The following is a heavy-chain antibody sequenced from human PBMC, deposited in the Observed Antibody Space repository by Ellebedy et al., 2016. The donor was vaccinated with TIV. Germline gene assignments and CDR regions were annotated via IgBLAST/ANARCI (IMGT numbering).Heavy chain of an antibody. V-gene: IGHV3-74*01. Sequence: GGSLRLSXAASGFTFSSHWMHWVRQVPGKGLVWVARIDSDASTTNYADSVKGRFIISRDNTANIMYLQMNSLRVEDTAVYYCARDLGISPGLWGRGTLVTASS. J-gene: IGHJ2*01. CDR2: IDSDASTT. CDR1: GFTFSSHW. D-gene: IGHD7-27*01. CDR3: ARDLGISPGL.